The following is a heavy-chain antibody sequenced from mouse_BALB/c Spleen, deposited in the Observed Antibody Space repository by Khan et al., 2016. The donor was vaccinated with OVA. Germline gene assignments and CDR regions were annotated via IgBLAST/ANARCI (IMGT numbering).Heavy chain of an antibody. V-gene: IGHV1S135*01. CDR1: GYSFTSYY. D-gene: IGHD2-2*01. Sequence: EVQLQESGPGLMKPGASVKLSCTASGYSFTSYYIHWLMQSPGKSLEWIGYIDRFSGGTTYHQKFTGKVTFTVDKSTSTLYIHISNLTSEDSAVYYCTRHGYVAWFTYWGQGTLVTVSA. CDR2: IDRFSGGT. CDR3: TRHGYVAWFTY. J-gene: IGHJ3*01.